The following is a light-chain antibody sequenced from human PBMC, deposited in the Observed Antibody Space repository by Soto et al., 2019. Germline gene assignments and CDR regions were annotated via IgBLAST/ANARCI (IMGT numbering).Light chain of an antibody. CDR3: QHYHGWPIT. CDR1: QSISSSF. CDR2: GAS. J-gene: IGKJ5*01. Sequence: EIVLTQSPGILSLSPGERASLSCGASQSISSSFLAWYQQKPGQAPRLLIYGASSRATGIPDRFSGSGSGTDFTLTISSLQSEDFAVYYCQHYHGWPITFGQGTRLEI. V-gene: IGKV3-20*01.